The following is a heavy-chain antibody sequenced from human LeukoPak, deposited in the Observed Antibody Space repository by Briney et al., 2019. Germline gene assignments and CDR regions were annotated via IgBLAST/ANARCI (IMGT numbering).Heavy chain of an antibody. CDR1: GYSFTSYW. D-gene: IGHD3-9*01. CDR3: ARHRKYDILTGYGSLFDY. CDR2: IDPSDSYT. V-gene: IGHV5-10-1*01. Sequence: GESLRISCKGSGYSFTSYWISWVRQMPGQGLEWMGRIDPSDSYTNYSPSFQGHVTISADKSISTAYLQWSSLKASDTAMYYCARHRKYDILTGYGSLFDYWGQGTLVTVSS. J-gene: IGHJ4*02.